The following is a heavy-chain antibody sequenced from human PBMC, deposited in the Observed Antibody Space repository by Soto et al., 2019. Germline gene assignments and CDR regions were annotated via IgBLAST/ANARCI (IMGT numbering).Heavy chain of an antibody. CDR3: AKDIGLRFEYYYGMDV. CDR1: GFTFDEYG. V-gene: IGHV3-9*01. CDR2: INWNGGEI. D-gene: IGHD3-3*01. J-gene: IGHJ6*02. Sequence: EEQLVESGGGLVQPGRSLRLSCAASGFTFDEYGMHWVRQGPGKGLEWVSGINWNGGEIGYADSVKGRFTISRDNAKNSLYLQMNSLRAEDTALYYCAKDIGLRFEYYYGMDVWGQGTTVTVSS.